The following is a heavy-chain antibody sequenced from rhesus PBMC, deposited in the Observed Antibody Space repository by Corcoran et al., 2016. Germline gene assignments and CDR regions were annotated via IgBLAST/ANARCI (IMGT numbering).Heavy chain of an antibody. CDR2: IYGSRKRP. Sequence: QVQLQESGPGLVKPSETLSLTCAVPGGSIRGNQDWNWAGAPPGRGLEWIGYIYGSRKRPNYNPSLKHRVTISKDTSKNQLSLEVRSVTAADSAVYYCAGVPSWGNFDYWGQGVLVTVSS. V-gene: IGHV4-76*01. CDR1: GGSIRGNQD. CDR3: AGVPSWGNFDY. J-gene: IGHJ4*01. D-gene: IGHD3-34*01.